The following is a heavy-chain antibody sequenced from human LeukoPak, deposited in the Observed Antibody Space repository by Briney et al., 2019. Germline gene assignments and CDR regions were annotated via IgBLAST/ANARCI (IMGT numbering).Heavy chain of an antibody. J-gene: IGHJ4*02. CDR2: IIPILGIA. CDR1: GGTFSSYA. Sequence: ASVKVSCKASGGTFSSYAISWVRQAPGQGLEWMGRIIPILGIANYAQKFQGRVTITADKSTSTAYMELSSLRSEDTAVYYCARASLLGATDYWGQGTLVTVSS. D-gene: IGHD1-26*01. CDR3: ARASLLGATDY. V-gene: IGHV1-69*04.